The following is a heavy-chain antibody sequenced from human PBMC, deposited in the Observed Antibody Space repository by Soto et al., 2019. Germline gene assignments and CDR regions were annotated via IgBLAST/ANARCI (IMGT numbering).Heavy chain of an antibody. CDR1: GGTFSSYA. CDR3: ARGFKDKYYYAMDA. Sequence: SVKVSCKASGGTFSSYAISWVRQAPGQGLEWMGGIIPIFGTANYAQKFQGRVTITADESTSTAFMDLISLRSEDTAVYYCARGFKDKYYYAMDAWGQGTTVTVSS. J-gene: IGHJ6*02. CDR2: IIPIFGTA. V-gene: IGHV1-69*13.